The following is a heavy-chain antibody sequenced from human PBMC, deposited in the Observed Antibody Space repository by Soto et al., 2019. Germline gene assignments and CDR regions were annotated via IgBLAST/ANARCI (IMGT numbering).Heavy chain of an antibody. Sequence: GGSLRLSCAVSGFIFTNYAMSWVRQAPGKGLEWVSTISGSGSTYYADSVKGRFTISRDISKNTLYLQMNSLRADDTTVYYCAKATLGYCSGGTCYVLDSWGQGTLVTVSS. D-gene: IGHD2-15*01. CDR2: ISGSGST. V-gene: IGHV3-23*01. CDR1: GFIFTNYA. CDR3: AKATLGYCSGGTCYVLDS. J-gene: IGHJ4*02.